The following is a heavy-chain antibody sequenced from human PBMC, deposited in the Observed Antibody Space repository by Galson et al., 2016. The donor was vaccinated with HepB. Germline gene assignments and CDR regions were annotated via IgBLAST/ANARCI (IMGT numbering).Heavy chain of an antibody. CDR3: ARDRVLLGDYYYRDAFDF. Sequence: SVKVSCKASEYTFTDYYIHWVRQAPGQGLEWMGRINPNSGGTDYSQNFQARVTMTRDTSVSTAYMELSGLRFDDTAVYFCARDRVLLGDYYYRDAFDFWGQGTMVTVSS. J-gene: IGHJ3*01. V-gene: IGHV1-2*06. CDR2: INPNSGGT. D-gene: IGHD3-22*01. CDR1: EYTFTDYY.